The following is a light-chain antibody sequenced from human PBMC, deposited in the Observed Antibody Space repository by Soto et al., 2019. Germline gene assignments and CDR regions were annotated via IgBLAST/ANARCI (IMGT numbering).Light chain of an antibody. J-gene: IGLJ3*02. V-gene: IGLV2-8*01. CDR2: DVN. CDR1: SSDVGAHNY. CDR3: SSYAGGNNWV. Sequence: QSALTQPPSASGSPGQSLTISCTGTSSDVGAHNYVSWYQQNPGKAPKLMLYDVNKRPSGVPDRFSGSKSGNTASLTVSGLLAEDEADYYCSSYAGGNNWVFGGGTKLTVL.